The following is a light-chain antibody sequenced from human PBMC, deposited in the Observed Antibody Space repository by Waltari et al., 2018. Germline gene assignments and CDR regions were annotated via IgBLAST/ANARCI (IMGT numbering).Light chain of an antibody. CDR1: SSDVGSYNF. CDR2: DVV. Sequence: QSALTQSRSVSGSPGQSVTISCSGTSSDVGSYNFVSWYQQHPGNAPKLLIYDVVQRPSGVPDRFSGSKSGNTASLTISGLQTEDESDYYCCSYAGSYTFVFGGGTQLTVL. J-gene: IGLJ7*01. CDR3: CSYAGSYTFV. V-gene: IGLV2-11*01.